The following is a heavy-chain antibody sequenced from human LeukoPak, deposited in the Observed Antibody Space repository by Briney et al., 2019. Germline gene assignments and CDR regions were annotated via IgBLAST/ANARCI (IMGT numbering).Heavy chain of an antibody. CDR1: GYTFTGYY. CDR2: INPNSGGT. J-gene: IGHJ5*02. CDR3: ARDLSGIWSGSVGWFDP. V-gene: IGHV1-2*06. D-gene: IGHD3-3*01. Sequence: ASVKVSCKASGYTFTGYYMHWVRQVPGQGLEWMGRINPNSGGTNYAQKFQGRVTMTRDTSISTAYMELSRLRSDDTAVYYCARDLSGIWSGSVGWFDPWGQGTLVTVSS.